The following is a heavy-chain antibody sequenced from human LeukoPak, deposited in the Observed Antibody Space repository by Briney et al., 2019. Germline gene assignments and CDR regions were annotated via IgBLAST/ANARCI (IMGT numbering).Heavy chain of an antibody. Sequence: GGSLRLSCAASGFIFSSYWMNWVRQAPGKGLEWVAAIRGSGGSTYYADSVKGRFTISRDNSKNTLYLQMNSLRAEDTAVYYCAKGGRSGSLMFDYWGQGTLVTVSS. CDR1: GFIFSSYW. D-gene: IGHD3-10*01. J-gene: IGHJ4*02. CDR2: IRGSGGST. V-gene: IGHV3-23*01. CDR3: AKGGRSGSLMFDY.